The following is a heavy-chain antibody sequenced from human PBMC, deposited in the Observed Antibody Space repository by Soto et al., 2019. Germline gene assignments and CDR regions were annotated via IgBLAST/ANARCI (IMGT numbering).Heavy chain of an antibody. Sequence: QVHLVQSGAEVRKPGASVKVSCKASGYTFTSYDINWVRQATGQGLEWMGWMNPNSSNTAYAQKFQGRVTMTRNTSISTAHMELSSLRSEDTAVYSCARERTRGFDPWGQGTLVTVSS. CDR3: ARERTRGFDP. J-gene: IGHJ5*02. CDR1: GYTFTSYD. CDR2: MNPNSSNT. V-gene: IGHV1-8*01.